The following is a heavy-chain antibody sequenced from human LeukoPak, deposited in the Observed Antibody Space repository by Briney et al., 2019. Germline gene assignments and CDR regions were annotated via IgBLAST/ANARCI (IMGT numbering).Heavy chain of an antibody. Sequence: PGGSLRLSCAVSGPTFGLHWMNWVRQAPGKGLEWVAVVWYDGSNKYYADSVKGRFTISRDNSKNMLYLQMNSLRAEDTAVYYCARDPSLRVTLDYWGQGTLVTVSS. J-gene: IGHJ4*02. CDR1: GPTFGLHW. CDR3: ARDPSLRVTLDY. V-gene: IGHV3-33*01. D-gene: IGHD5/OR15-5a*01. CDR2: VWYDGSNK.